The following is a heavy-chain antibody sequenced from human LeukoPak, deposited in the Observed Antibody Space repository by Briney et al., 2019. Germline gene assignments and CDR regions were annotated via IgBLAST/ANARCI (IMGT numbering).Heavy chain of an antibody. CDR3: AKDSSGYPNPFDY. CDR2: ISGSGGGT. J-gene: IGHJ4*02. CDR1: GFTFSSYA. Sequence: GGSLRLSCAASGFTFSSYAMSWVRQAPGKGLEWVSAISGSGGGTYYADSVKGRFTISRDNSKNTLYLQMNSLRAEDTAVYYCAKDSSGYPNPFDYWGQGTLVTVSS. D-gene: IGHD3-22*01. V-gene: IGHV3-23*01.